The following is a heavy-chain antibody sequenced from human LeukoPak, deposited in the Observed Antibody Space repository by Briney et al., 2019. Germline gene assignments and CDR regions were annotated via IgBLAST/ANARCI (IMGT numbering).Heavy chain of an antibody. CDR2: INPSSGGT. Sequence: ASVKVSCKASGYTFTRHYMNWVRQAPGQGLEWMGKINPSSGGTGYAQKFQGRVTMTRDTSTSTVYMELTSLRSEDTAVYYCARDGLYCTNGVCSSDIWGQGTPVTVSS. CDR1: GYTFTRHY. CDR3: ARDGLYCTNGVCSSDI. V-gene: IGHV1-46*01. J-gene: IGHJ3*02. D-gene: IGHD2-8*01.